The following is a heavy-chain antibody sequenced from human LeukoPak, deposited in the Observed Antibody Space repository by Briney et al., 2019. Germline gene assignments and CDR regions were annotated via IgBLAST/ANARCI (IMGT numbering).Heavy chain of an antibody. D-gene: IGHD3-10*01. CDR1: GGSISSYY. J-gene: IGHJ5*02. CDR3: ARRGAGSGSYYDWFDP. CDR2: IYYSGST. V-gene: IGHV4-39*01. Sequence: SETLSLTCTVSGGSISSYYWGWIRQPPGKGLEWIGSIYYSGSTYYNPSLKSRVTISVDTSKNQFSLKLSSVTAADTAVYYCARRGAGSGSYYDWFDPWGQGTLVTVSS.